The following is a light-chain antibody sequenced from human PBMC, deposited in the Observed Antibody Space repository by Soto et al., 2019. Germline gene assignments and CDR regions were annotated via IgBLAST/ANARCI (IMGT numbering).Light chain of an antibody. J-gene: IGKJ1*01. CDR2: GAS. V-gene: IGKV3-15*01. CDR1: QSINSN. Sequence: VMTQSPATLSVSPGERATLSCTASQSINSNLAWYQQRPGQAPRLLIYGASTRATGIPARFSGSGSGTEFTLTISRLEPEDFAVYYCQQYGSSGTFGQGTKVDIK. CDR3: QQYGSSGT.